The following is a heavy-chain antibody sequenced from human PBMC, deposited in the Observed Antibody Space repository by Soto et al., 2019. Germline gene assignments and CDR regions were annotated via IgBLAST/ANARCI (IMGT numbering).Heavy chain of an antibody. J-gene: IGHJ4*02. CDR1: GFTFSDYY. CDR2: ISSSSSYT. CDR3: TTDFKGDTPVDY. V-gene: IGHV3-11*05. D-gene: IGHD5-18*01. Sequence: GGSLRLSCAASGFTFSDYYMSWIRQAPGKGLEWVSYISSSSSYTNYADSVKGRFTISRDNAKNSLYLQMSSLQTEDTALYYCTTDFKGDTPVDYWGQGTLVTVSS.